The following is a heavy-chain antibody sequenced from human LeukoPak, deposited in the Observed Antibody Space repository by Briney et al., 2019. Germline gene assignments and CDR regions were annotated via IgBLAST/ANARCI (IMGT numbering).Heavy chain of an antibody. CDR3: ARVRYDSSGTDWGAFDI. V-gene: IGHV4-4*07. D-gene: IGHD3-22*01. J-gene: IGHJ3*02. Sequence: SETLSLTCTVSGGSISSYYWSWIRQPAGKGLEWIGRSYTSGSANYNPSLKSRVTMSVDTSKNQFSLKLSSVTAADTAVYYCARVRYDSSGTDWGAFDIWGQGTMVTVSS. CDR2: SYTSGSA. CDR1: GGSISSYY.